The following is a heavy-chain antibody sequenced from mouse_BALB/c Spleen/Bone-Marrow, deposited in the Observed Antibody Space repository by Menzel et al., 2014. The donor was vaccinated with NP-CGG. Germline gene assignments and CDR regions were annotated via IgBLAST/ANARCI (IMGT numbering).Heavy chain of an antibody. Sequence: EVQLVESGGGLVQPGGSRKLSCAASGFTFSSLGMHWVRQAPEKGLEWVAYISSGSSTIYYADTVKGRFTISRDNPENTLFLQMTSLRSEDTAMYYCARGGNYAWFAYWGQGTLVTVSA. J-gene: IGHJ3*01. CDR1: GFTFSSLG. CDR2: ISSGSSTI. V-gene: IGHV5-17*02. D-gene: IGHD2-1*01. CDR3: ARGGNYAWFAY.